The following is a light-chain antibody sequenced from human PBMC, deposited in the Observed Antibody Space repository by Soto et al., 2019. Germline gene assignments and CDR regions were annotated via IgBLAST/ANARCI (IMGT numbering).Light chain of an antibody. V-gene: IGKV1-33*01. CDR2: EAS. CDR1: QDISND. Sequence: DIQMTQSPSSLSAPVGDRVTITCQASQDISNDLNWYQQRPGRAPKLLIYEASNMETGVPSRFSGSGSGTDFTFTISSLQPEDIATYYCQHYDTLPRTFGGGTKVDIK. J-gene: IGKJ4*01. CDR3: QHYDTLPRT.